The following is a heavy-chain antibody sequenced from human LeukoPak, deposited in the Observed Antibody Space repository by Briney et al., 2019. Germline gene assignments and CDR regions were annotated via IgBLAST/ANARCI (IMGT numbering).Heavy chain of an antibody. CDR1: GASISGSGYY. Sequence: SETLSLTCTVSGASISGSGYYWGWIRQPPGKGLEWIGNIYSSGSTYYNASLQSRVTISIDTSKNQFSLRLNSVTAADTAMYYCAKSGGYGLIDYWGQGTRVTVSS. CDR3: AKSGGYGLIDY. D-gene: IGHD1-26*01. V-gene: IGHV4-39*01. J-gene: IGHJ4*02. CDR2: IYSSGST.